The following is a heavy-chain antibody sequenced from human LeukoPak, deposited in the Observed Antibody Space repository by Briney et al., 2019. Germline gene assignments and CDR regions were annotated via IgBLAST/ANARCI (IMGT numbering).Heavy chain of an antibody. CDR3: ARHDDVPVIRHGFDH. CDR2: IYSSGVT. D-gene: IGHD2-2*01. J-gene: IGHJ4*02. CDR1: GGSINNYY. Sequence: PSETLSLTCTVSGGSINNYYWSWIRQPPGKGLEWLGYIYSSGVTIYTPSLQSRVTISIDRSKSQFSLKVSSVTAADTAVYYCARHDDVPVIRHGFDHWGQGTLVTVSS. V-gene: IGHV4-59*08.